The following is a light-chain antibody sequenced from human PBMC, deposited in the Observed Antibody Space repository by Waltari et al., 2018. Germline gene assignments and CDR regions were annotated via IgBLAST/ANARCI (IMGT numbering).Light chain of an antibody. J-gene: IGKJ1*01. CDR1: QSLTINY. V-gene: IGKV3-20*01. CDR3: QEYGTSRT. Sequence: EIVLTQYPGTLSLSPGERATLSCRASQSLTINYLAWYQRKPGQAPRLLSYGASSRATGIPDRFSGSGSGTDFTLTSSRLEPDDFAVYYCQEYGTSRTFGHGTKVEIK. CDR2: GAS.